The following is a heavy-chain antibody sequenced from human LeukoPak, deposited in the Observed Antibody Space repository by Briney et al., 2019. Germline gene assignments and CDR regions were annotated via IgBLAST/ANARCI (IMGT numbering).Heavy chain of an antibody. D-gene: IGHD4-23*01. CDR3: ARGPSTVVTPGALGY. J-gene: IGHJ4*02. Sequence: PGRSLRLSCAASGFTFSSYAMHWVRQAPGKGLEWVAVISYDGSNKYYADSVKGRFTISRDNSRNTLYLQMNSLRAEDTAVYYCARGPSTVVTPGALGYWGQGTLVTVSS. CDR1: GFTFSSYA. V-gene: IGHV3-30*01. CDR2: ISYDGSNK.